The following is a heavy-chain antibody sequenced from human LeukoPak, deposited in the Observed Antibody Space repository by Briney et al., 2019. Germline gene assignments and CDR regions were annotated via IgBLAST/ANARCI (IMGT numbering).Heavy chain of an antibody. Sequence: SETLSLTCTVSGGSISTYYWSWIRQPPGQGRGWIGYVYYSGSTNYNPSLTSRVTISVDTSENQFSLKMSSVTAADTAMYYCARSELLWFGKVNSGFDFGGQGTLVTVSS. CDR1: GGSISTYY. CDR3: ARSELLWFGKVNSGFDF. D-gene: IGHD3-10*01. V-gene: IGHV4-59*01. CDR2: VYYSGST. J-gene: IGHJ4*02.